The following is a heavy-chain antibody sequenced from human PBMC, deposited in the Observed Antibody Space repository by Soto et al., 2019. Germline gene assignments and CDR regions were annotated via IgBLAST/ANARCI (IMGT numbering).Heavy chain of an antibody. CDR2: IYYSGST. J-gene: IGHJ6*02. V-gene: IGHV4-30-4*01. Sequence: SETLSLTCTVSGGSISSGDYFWSWIRQPPGKGLEWIGYIYYSGSTYYNPSLKSRVTISVDTSKNQFSLKLSSVTAADTAVYYCARDRSGKYYYYGMDVWGQGTTVTVSS. CDR3: ARDRSGKYYYYGMDV. CDR1: GGSISSGDYF. D-gene: IGHD3-10*01.